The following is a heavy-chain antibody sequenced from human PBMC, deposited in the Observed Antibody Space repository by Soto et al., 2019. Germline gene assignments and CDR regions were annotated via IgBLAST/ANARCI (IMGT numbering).Heavy chain of an antibody. Sequence: QVQLVQSGAEVKKPGSSVKVSCKASGGTFSSYAISWVRQAPGQGLEWMGGIIPIFGTANYAQKFQGRVTITADKSTSAAYMELSSLRSEDTAVYYCGRNGVTIFGVVIRLEYWGQGTLVTVSS. V-gene: IGHV1-69*06. CDR2: IIPIFGTA. CDR3: GRNGVTIFGVVIRLEY. D-gene: IGHD3-3*01. CDR1: GGTFSSYA. J-gene: IGHJ4*02.